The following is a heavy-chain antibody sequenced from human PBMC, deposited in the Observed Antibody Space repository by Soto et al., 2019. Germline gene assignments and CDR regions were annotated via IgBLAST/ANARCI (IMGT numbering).Heavy chain of an antibody. CDR1: GFTVSSNY. J-gene: IGHJ6*02. D-gene: IGHD3-16*01. CDR2: IYSGGST. CDR3: ARSLRLDYYYGMDV. V-gene: IGHV3-53*01. Sequence: VGSLRLSCAASGFTVSSNYMSWVRQAPGQGLEWVSVIYSGGSTYYADSVKGRFTISRDNSKNTLYLHMNSLRAEATAVYYCARSLRLDYYYGMDVWGQGTTVTVSS.